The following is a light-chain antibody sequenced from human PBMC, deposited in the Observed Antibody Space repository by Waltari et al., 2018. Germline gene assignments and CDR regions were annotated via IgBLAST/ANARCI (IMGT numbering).Light chain of an antibody. CDR1: ESLLHNNGFTY. CDR3: MQGLQSHRT. J-gene: IGKJ1*01. CDR2: LES. V-gene: IGKV2-28*01. Sequence: DIVMTQSPLSLPVTPGESASISCRSSESLLHNNGFTYVDWYVQKPGQSPQLLSYLESNLASGVPDRFSGSGSGTDFTLKISRVEAEDVGVYYCMQGLQSHRTFGQGTKVEIK.